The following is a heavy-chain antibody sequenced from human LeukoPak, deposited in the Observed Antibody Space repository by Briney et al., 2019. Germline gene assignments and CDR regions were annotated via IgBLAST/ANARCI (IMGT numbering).Heavy chain of an antibody. CDR1: GFTFSNAW. CDR3: TTTYYYDSSPGSFDY. D-gene: IGHD3-22*01. CDR2: IKSKADGGIT. J-gene: IGHJ4*02. V-gene: IGHV3-15*01. Sequence: GGSFRLSCAASGFTFSNAWMNWVRQPPGKGLEWVGRIKSKADGGITDYAEPVKGRFTFSRDDSKNTLYLQMNSLKTEDTAVYYCTTTYYYDSSPGSFDYWGQGTLVTVSS.